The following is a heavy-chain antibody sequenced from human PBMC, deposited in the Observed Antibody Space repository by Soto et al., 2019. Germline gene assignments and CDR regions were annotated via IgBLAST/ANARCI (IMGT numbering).Heavy chain of an antibody. CDR1: GGSISSGDYY. CDR2: IYYSGST. Sequence: SETLSLTCTVSGGSISSGDYYWSWIRQPPGKGLEWIGYIYYSGSTYYNPSLKSRVTISVDTSKNQFSLKLSSVTAADTAVYYCARYEGYLYYFDYWGQGTLVTVSS. J-gene: IGHJ4*02. D-gene: IGHD1-1*01. V-gene: IGHV4-30-4*01. CDR3: ARYEGYLYYFDY.